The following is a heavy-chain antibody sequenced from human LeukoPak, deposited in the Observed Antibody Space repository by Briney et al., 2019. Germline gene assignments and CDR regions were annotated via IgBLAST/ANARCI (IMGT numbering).Heavy chain of an antibody. CDR1: GGSFSGYY. V-gene: IGHV4-34*01. CDR3: ARGRTGYCSGGSFYLSIYYYYYYMDV. CDR2: INHSGST. J-gene: IGHJ6*03. D-gene: IGHD2-15*01. Sequence: SETLSLTCAVYGGSFSGYYWSWIRQPPGKGLEWIGEINHSGSTNYNPSLKSRVTISVDTSKNQFSLKLSSVTAADTAVYYCARGRTGYCSGGSFYLSIYYYYYYMDVWGKGTTVTVSS.